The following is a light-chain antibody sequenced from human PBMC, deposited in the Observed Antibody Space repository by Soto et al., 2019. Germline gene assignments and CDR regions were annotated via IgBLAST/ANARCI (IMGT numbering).Light chain of an antibody. J-gene: IGLJ2*01. CDR3: CSYVGSDTYVI. Sequence: QSALTQPASVSGSPGQSITISCTGTSSDIGDYDYVSWYQHLPGKAPKLLIFDVTHRPSGVSDRFSGSKSGNTASLTISGVRPEDEADYYCCSYVGSDTYVIFGGGTKVTVL. V-gene: IGLV2-14*01. CDR1: SSDIGDYDY. CDR2: DVT.